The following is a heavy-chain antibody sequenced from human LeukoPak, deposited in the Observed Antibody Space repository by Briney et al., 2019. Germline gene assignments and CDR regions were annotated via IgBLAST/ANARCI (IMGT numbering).Heavy chain of an antibody. CDR3: ARAPTVGYFDY. Sequence: GGSLRLSCAASGFTFSSYEMNWVRQAPGKGLEWVSYISSSGSTIYYADSVKGRFTISRDNAKNSLYLQMNSLRAKDTAVYYCARAPTVGYFDYWGQGTLVTVSS. CDR2: ISSSGSTI. J-gene: IGHJ4*02. V-gene: IGHV3-48*03. CDR1: GFTFSSYE.